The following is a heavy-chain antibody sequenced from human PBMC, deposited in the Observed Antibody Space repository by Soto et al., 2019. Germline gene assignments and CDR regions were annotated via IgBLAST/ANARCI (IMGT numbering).Heavy chain of an antibody. D-gene: IGHD2-2*01. Sequence: QVQLVESGGGLVKPGGSLRLSCAASGFTFSDYYMSWIRQAPGKGLEWVSYISRSGSTIYNADSVKGRFTISRDNAKNSLYLQMNSLRAEDTAVYYCARVFCISTSCYDWYYYYGMDVWRQGTTVTVSS. CDR3: ARVFCISTSCYDWYYYYGMDV. CDR1: GFTFSDYY. V-gene: IGHV3-11*01. J-gene: IGHJ6*02. CDR2: ISRSGSTI.